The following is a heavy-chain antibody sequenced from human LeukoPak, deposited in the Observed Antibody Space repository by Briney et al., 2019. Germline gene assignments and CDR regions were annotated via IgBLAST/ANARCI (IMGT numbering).Heavy chain of an antibody. CDR2: IGSSSSYI. CDR1: GFTFCSYN. V-gene: IGHV3-21*01. J-gene: IGHJ4*02. Sequence: GGSLRLSCAASGFTFCSYNMNWVRQAPGKGLEWVSSIGSSSSYIYYADSVKGRFTISRDNAKKSLYLQMNSLRAEDTAVYYCARALIGYYFDYWGQGTLVTVSS. CDR3: ARALIGYYFDY. D-gene: IGHD2-8*01.